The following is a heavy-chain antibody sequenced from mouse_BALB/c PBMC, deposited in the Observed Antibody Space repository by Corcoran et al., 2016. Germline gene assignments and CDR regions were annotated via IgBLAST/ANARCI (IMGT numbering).Heavy chain of an antibody. J-gene: IGHJ1*01. CDR1: GYSITSGYY. V-gene: IGHV3-6*02. CDR2: ISYDGSN. CDR3: ARDPQDGYYRYGYFDV. D-gene: IGHD2-3*01. Sequence: DVQLQESGPGLVKPSQSLSLTCSVTGYSITSGYYWNWIRQFPGNKLEWMGYISYDGSNNYHPSLKNRISITRDTSKNQFFLKLNSVTTEDTATYYCARDPQDGYYRYGYFDVGGAGTTVTVAS.